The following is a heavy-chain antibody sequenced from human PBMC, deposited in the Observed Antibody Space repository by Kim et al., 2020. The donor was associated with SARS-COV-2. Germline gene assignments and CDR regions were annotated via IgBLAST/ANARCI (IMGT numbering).Heavy chain of an antibody. CDR3: ARRIDF. V-gene: IGHV3-48*02. Sequence: GGSLRLSCVASGFTFNTYSMNWVRQAPGKGPEWVSYISSSGNTIYYVDSVKGRFTISRDNAKNSLYLQMDSLRDEDTAVYHCARRIDFCGQGTLVTVSS. CDR2: ISSSGNTI. CDR1: GFTFNTYS. J-gene: IGHJ4*02.